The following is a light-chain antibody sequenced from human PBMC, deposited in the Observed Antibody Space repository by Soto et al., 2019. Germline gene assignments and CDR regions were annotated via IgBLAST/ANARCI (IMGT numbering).Light chain of an antibody. Sequence: EIVLTQSPGTLSLSPGERATLSCRASQNVSSHYLTWYQQKPGQAPRLLIYGASSRATGIPDRFSGSGSGTDFTLIISRLESEDFAVYYCQQYGSSGTFGQGTKVDI. CDR2: GAS. CDR3: QQYGSSGT. CDR1: QNVSSHY. V-gene: IGKV3-20*01. J-gene: IGKJ1*01.